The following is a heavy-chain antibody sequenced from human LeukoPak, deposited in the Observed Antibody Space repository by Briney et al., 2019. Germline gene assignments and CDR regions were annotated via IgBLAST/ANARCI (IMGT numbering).Heavy chain of an antibody. CDR1: IYSISSGSF. J-gene: IGHJ4*02. CDR2: IFHSGNS. D-gene: IGHD4-17*01. CDR3: ARVTYVDDMLYQYFDY. Sequence: PSQTLSLTFSVPIYSISSGSFCGWIRQSPGTELDWVGSIFHSGNSYYNPSLKSRLTMSVDTSKNQFSLKLTSVTPADTALYYCARVTYVDDMLYQYFDYWGQGILVTVSS. V-gene: IGHV4-38-2*02.